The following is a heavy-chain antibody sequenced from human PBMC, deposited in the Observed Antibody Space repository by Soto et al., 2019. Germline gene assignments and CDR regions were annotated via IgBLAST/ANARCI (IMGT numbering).Heavy chain of an antibody. J-gene: IGHJ4*02. CDR3: AKGVSIVDY. V-gene: IGHV3-23*01. CDR2: ITYTGATT. Sequence: EVQILESRGGLVQPGGSLRLSCAASGFSFSTYAMTWVRQAPGKGLEWVSSITYTGATTYYADSVRGRFTVSRDNSRNTVHLQMNSLRVEDTAVYYCAKGVSIVDYWGQGTLVTVSS. CDR1: GFSFSTYA. D-gene: IGHD3-16*01.